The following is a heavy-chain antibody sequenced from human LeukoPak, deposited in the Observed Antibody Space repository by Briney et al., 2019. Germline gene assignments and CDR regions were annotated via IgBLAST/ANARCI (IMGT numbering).Heavy chain of an antibody. CDR1: GDSISSGGYY. CDR3: ARSRGYSYGYSDNYYYMDV. CDR2: FYTSGST. V-gene: IGHV4-61*02. D-gene: IGHD5-18*01. J-gene: IGHJ6*03. Sequence: SQTLSLTCTVSGDSISSGGYYWSWIRQPAGKGLEWIGRFYTSGSTDYNPSLKSRVTISVDTSKNQFSLRLRSVTAADTAVYYCARSRGYSYGYSDNYYYMDVWGKGTTVTISS.